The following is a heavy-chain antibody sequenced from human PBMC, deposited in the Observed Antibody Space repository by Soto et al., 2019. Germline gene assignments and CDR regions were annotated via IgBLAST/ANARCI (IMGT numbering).Heavy chain of an antibody. CDR1: GGSFSGYI. V-gene: IGHV4-34*01. CDR2: INHSGSA. D-gene: IGHD3-3*01. Sequence: SETLSLTCDVYGGSFSGYIWTWIRQTPGKGLQWIGQINHSGSANYNPSLKSRVTISVHTSNSQFSLELSSVSAEDTAVYYCARTSLTFFGSSNDYYGMGFWGLGTTVTVSS. J-gene: IGHJ6*02. CDR3: ARTSLTFFGSSNDYYGMGF.